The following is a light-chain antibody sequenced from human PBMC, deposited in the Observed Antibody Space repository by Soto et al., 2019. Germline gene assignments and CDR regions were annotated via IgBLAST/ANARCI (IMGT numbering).Light chain of an antibody. J-gene: IGKJ1*01. CDR1: LSVGTW. Sequence: DIQMTQSPSTLSASVEDRVSITCRASLSVGTWLAWYQQKPGKAPKLLIYDAANLESGVPARFSGSGSGTEFTLTISSLQPDDSATYYCQQYESYMTFGQGTKVDIK. CDR2: DAA. CDR3: QQYESYMT. V-gene: IGKV1-5*01.